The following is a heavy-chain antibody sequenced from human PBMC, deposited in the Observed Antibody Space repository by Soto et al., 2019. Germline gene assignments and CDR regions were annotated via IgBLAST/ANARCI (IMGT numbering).Heavy chain of an antibody. V-gene: IGHV4-59*01. Sequence: QVQLQESGPGLVKPSETLSLTCTVSGGSISSYYWSWIRQPPGKGLEWIGYIYYSGSTNYNPSLKSRVTMSGDTPKNRFSRKLSSVTAADTAVYYCARGIVVVPAAGGRYGMDVWGQGTTVTVSS. D-gene: IGHD2-2*01. J-gene: IGHJ6*02. CDR2: IYYSGST. CDR1: GGSISSYY. CDR3: ARGIVVVPAAGGRYGMDV.